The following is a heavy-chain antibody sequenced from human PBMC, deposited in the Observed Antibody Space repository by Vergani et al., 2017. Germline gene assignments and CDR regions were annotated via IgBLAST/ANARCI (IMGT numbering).Heavy chain of an antibody. J-gene: IGHJ3*02. CDR2: INIGGRT. CDR3: ARGMTTDTTDLDCVDI. Sequence: LVESGGGLVQPGGSLRLSCAASSFSVSSHYMTWVRQAPGKGLEWVSTINIGGRTSYADSVKGRLTLTRDDSKNTLHLQMNSLRPEDKAVYYCARGMTTDTTDLDCVDIWGQGTMVSVSS. D-gene: IGHD4-17*01. V-gene: IGHV3-66*02. CDR1: SFSVSSHY.